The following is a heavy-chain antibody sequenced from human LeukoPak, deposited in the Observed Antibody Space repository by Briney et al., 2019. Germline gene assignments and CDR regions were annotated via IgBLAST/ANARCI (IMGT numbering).Heavy chain of an antibody. V-gene: IGHV3-7*01. CDR1: GHTHRRYC. Sequence: GGSLRLSREASGHTHRRYCMSCVPHAPGKGREGVAHIKENGTEQYYANSVKGRFTISRDNVKQSLCLQMNSLRGEDTAVYYCARGPRDVDASDIWGQGTVVTVSS. J-gene: IGHJ3*02. CDR3: ARGPRDVDASDI. CDR2: IKENGTEQ. D-gene: IGHD5-24*01.